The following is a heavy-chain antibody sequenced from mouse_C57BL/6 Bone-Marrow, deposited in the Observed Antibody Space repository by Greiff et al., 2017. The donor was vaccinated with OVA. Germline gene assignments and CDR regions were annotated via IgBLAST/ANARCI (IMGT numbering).Heavy chain of an antibody. CDR1: GFTFSDAW. CDR2: IRNKANNHAT. J-gene: IGHJ1*03. D-gene: IGHD1-1*01. CDR3: TRRTVVDYWYFDV. V-gene: IGHV6-6*01. Sequence: EVQGVESGGGLVQPGGSMKLSCAASGFTFSDAWMDWVRQSPEKGLEWVAEIRNKANNHATYYAESVKGRFTISRDDSKSSVYLQMNSLRAEDTGIYYCTRRTVVDYWYFDVWGTGTTVTVSS.